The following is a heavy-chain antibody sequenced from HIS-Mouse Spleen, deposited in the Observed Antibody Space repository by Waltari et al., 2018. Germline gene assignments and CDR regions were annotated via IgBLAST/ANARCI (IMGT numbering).Heavy chain of an antibody. J-gene: IGHJ4*02. Sequence: EVQLVESGGGLVQPGGSLRLSCAASGFTFISYAMPWVRQAPGKGLEYVSAISSNGGSTYYANSVKGRFTISRDNSKNTLYLQMGSLRAEDMAVYYCARVGEAAAGTVFLDYWGQGTLVTVSS. V-gene: IGHV3-64*01. CDR1: GFTFISYA. CDR3: ARVGEAAAGTVFLDY. D-gene: IGHD6-13*01. CDR2: ISSNGGST.